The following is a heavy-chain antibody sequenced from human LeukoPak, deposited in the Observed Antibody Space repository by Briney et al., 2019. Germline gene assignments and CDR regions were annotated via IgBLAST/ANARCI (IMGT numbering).Heavy chain of an antibody. CDR1: GGSISSGGYS. CDR2: IYHSGST. V-gene: IGHV4-30-2*01. D-gene: IGHD2-21*01. Sequence: SETLSLTWAVSGGSISSGGYSWSWIRQPPGKGLEWIGYIYHSGSTYYNPSLKSRVTISVDRSKNQFSLKLSSVTAADTAVYYCARDSYGGVDYWGQGTLVTVSS. CDR3: ARDSYGGVDY. J-gene: IGHJ4*02.